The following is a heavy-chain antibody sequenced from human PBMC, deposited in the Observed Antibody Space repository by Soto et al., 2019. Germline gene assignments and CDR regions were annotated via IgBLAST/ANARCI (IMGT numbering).Heavy chain of an antibody. D-gene: IGHD5-18*01. V-gene: IGHV1-18*01. CDR2: ISGYNGNR. CDR3: ARGVDTAMVQYSFDY. J-gene: IGHJ4*02. CDR1: GYSFNTYG. Sequence: QVQLVQSGVEVKKPGASVKVSCKASGYSFNTYGISWVRLAPGQGLEWMGWISGYNGNRNYAQKLQGRVTVTADTSTSTAYMELRSLRSDDTSVYYCARGVDTAMVQYSFDYWGQGTLVTVSS.